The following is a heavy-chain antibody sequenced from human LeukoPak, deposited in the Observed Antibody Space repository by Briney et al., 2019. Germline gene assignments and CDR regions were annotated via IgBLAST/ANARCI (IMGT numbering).Heavy chain of an antibody. J-gene: IGHJ4*02. CDR1: GFTFSSYS. D-gene: IGHD1-26*01. V-gene: IGHV3-48*01. CDR2: ISSSSSTI. CDR3: AREVGPIDY. Sequence: PGGSLRLSCAASGFTFSSYSMSWVRQAPGKRLEWVSYISSSSSTIYYADSVKGRFTISRDNAKNSLYLQMNSLRAEDTAVYYCAREVGPIDYWGQGTLVTVSS.